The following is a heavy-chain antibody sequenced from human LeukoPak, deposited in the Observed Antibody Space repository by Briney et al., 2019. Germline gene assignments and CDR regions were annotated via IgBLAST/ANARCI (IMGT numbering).Heavy chain of an antibody. CDR1: GFTFSSYA. J-gene: IGHJ4*02. D-gene: IGHD4-17*01. CDR3: AKTVWDYGDYYYDY. CDR2: ISGSGGST. Sequence: AGGSLRLSCAASGFTFSSYAMSWVRQAPGKGLEWVSAISGSGGSTYYADSVKGRFTISRDNSKNTLYLQMNSLRAEDTAVYYCAKTVWDYGDYYYDYWGQGTLVTVSS. V-gene: IGHV3-23*01.